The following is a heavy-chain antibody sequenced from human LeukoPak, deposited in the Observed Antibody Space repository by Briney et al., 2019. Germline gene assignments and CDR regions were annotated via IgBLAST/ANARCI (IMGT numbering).Heavy chain of an antibody. CDR2: IGTAGDT. D-gene: IGHD6-19*01. CDR3: ARASRIAVAGTGGAYYYYYYGMDV. CDR1: GFTFSSYD. J-gene: IGHJ6*02. V-gene: IGHV3-13*01. Sequence: GGSLRISCAASGFTFSSYDMHWVRQATGKGLEWVSAIGTAGDTYYPGSVKGRFTISRENAKNSLCLQMNSLRAGDTAVYYCARASRIAVAGTGGAYYYYYYGMDVWGQGTTVTVSS.